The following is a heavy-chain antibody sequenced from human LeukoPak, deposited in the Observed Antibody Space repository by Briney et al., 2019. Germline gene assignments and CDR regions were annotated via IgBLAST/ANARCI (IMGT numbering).Heavy chain of an antibody. V-gene: IGHV4-59*08. J-gene: IGHJ4*02. CDR3: ARQKGDSSSSPDY. CDR1: AAPITSYY. Sequence: SETLSLTCTVSAAPITSYYWSWIRQPPGKGLEWIGYIYYSGSTNYNPSLKSRVTISVDTSKNQFSLKLSSVTAADTAVYYCARQKGDSSSSPDYWGQGTLVTVSS. CDR2: IYYSGST. D-gene: IGHD6-6*01.